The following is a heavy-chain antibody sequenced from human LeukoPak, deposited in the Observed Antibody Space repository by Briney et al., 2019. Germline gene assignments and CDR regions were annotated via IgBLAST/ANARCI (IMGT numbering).Heavy chain of an antibody. J-gene: IGHJ4*02. V-gene: IGHV4-31*03. CDR3: AREAPGGGSDIKVFDY. D-gene: IGHD1-26*01. CDR2: IYYSGST. Sequence: PSETLSLTCTVSGGSISSGGYYWSWIRQHPGKGLEWIGYIYYSGSTYYNPSLKSRVIISVDTSKNQFSLRLNSVTAADTAVYYCAREAPGGGSDIKVFDYWGQGTLVTVSS. CDR1: GGSISSGGYY.